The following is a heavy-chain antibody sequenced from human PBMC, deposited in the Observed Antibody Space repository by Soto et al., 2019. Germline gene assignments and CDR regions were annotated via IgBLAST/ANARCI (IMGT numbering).Heavy chain of an antibody. D-gene: IGHD6-13*01. CDR3: ARVAELDDSSSWSTVYHDVFDI. Sequence: EVQLVESGGGLVQPGGSLRLSCAASGFTVSSNYMSWVRQAPGKGLEWVSVIYSGNNTYYADSVKGRFTISRDTSKNTLYLQMNSLRAEDTAVYYCARVAELDDSSSWSTVYHDVFDIWGPGTMVTVSS. CDR2: IYSGNNT. V-gene: IGHV3-66*01. J-gene: IGHJ3*02. CDR1: GFTVSSNY.